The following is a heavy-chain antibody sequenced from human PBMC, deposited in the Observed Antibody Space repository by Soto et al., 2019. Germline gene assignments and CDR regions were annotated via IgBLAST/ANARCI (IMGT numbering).Heavy chain of an antibody. CDR3: ARDSPDAGGSGIYYPVRRSPDGFDY. V-gene: IGHV1-18*04. CDR1: GYTFPSYG. Sequence: ASVKVSCKASGYTFPSYGISWVRQAPGHGLEWMGWISAYNGNTNYAQKLQGRVTMTTDTSTSTAYMELRSLRSDDTAVYYCARDSPDAGGSGIYYPVRRSPDGFDYWGQGTLVTVSS. J-gene: IGHJ4*02. D-gene: IGHD3-10*01. CDR2: ISAYNGNT.